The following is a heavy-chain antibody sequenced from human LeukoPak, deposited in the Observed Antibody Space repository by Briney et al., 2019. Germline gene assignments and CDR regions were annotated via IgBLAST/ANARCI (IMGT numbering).Heavy chain of an antibody. CDR1: GYTFTSYY. D-gene: IGHD3-10*01. J-gene: IGHJ4*02. Sequence: ASVKVSCKASGYTFTSYYMHWVRQAPGQGLEWMGIINPSGGNTSYAQKFQGRVTMTRDTSTSTVYMELSSLRSEDTAVYYCARSYRGNYIDYWGQGTLVTVSS. CDR3: ARSYRGNYIDY. V-gene: IGHV1-46*01. CDR2: INPSGGNT.